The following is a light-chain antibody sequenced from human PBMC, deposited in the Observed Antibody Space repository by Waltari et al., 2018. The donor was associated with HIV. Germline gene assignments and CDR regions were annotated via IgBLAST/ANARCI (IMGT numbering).Light chain of an antibody. Sequence: QSVLTQPPSVSGAPGQRVTISCTGRNPNLGSVYHFNSYQQVPGTVPKLLIYGNSNRPSGVPDRISGSKSGSSASLAISGLQADDEADYYCQSYDSSLSGFIFGTGTRVTVL. CDR1: NPNLGSVYH. J-gene: IGLJ1*01. V-gene: IGLV1-40*01. CDR3: QSYDSSLSGFI. CDR2: GNS.